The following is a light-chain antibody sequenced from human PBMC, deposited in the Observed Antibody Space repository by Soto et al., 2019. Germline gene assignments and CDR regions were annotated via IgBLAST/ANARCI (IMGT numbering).Light chain of an antibody. J-gene: IGLJ3*02. CDR3: GAWDDSLYGWV. Sequence: QSVLTQPPSASGTPGQRVTISCSGSSSNIGTNTVNWYHQLPETAPKLLIYGTNERPSGVPDRFSGSKSGTSASLAISGLQSEDEADYYCGAWDDSLYGWVFGGGTKLTVL. CDR2: GTN. V-gene: IGLV1-44*01. CDR1: SSNIGTNT.